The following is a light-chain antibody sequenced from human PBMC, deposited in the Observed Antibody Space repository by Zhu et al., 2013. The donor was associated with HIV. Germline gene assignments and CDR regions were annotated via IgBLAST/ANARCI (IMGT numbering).Light chain of an antibody. Sequence: VMTQSPANLSVSPGEGVTLSCRASQRIRNNYVAWYQQKPGQSPRLLISGTSARAADVPDRFSGSGSGTDFTLTISSLQSEGSATYYCRQYSSWMYTFGQGTRLEIK. J-gene: IGKJ2*01. CDR1: QRIRNN. CDR2: GTS. CDR3: RQYSSWMYT. V-gene: IGKV3-15*01.